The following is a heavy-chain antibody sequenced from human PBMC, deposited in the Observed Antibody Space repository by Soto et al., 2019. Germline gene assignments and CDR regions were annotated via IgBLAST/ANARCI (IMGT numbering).Heavy chain of an antibody. CDR3: ASGIPVLRFLEWFVGMDV. J-gene: IGHJ6*02. CDR1: GGSISSSSYY. D-gene: IGHD3-3*01. CDR2: IYYSGST. V-gene: IGHV4-39*01. Sequence: SETLSLTCTVSGGSISSSSYYWGWIRQPPGKGLEWIGSIYYSGSTYYNPSLKSRVTISVDTSKNQFSLKLSSVTAADTAVYYCASGIPVLRFLEWFVGMDVWGQGTTVTVSS.